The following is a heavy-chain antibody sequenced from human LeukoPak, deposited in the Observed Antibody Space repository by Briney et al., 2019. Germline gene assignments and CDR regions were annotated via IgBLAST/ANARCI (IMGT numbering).Heavy chain of an antibody. CDR1: GYSISSGYY. CDR3: ARRGKYGSGSYYDY. D-gene: IGHD3-10*01. CDR2: IYHSGST. Sequence: SETLSLTCTVSGYSISSGYYWGWIRQPPGKGLEWIGSIYHSGSTYYNPSLKSRVTISVDTSKNQFSLKLSSVTAADTAVYYCARRGKYGSGSYYDYWGQGTLVTVSS. J-gene: IGHJ4*02. V-gene: IGHV4-38-2*02.